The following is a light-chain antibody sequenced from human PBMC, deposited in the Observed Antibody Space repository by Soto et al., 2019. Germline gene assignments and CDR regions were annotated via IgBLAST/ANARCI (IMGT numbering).Light chain of an antibody. CDR2: ATS. CDR3: QQSYSTPRT. Sequence: DIQMTQSPSSLSAFVGDRVTITCRASQSISSTLNWYQQKPGEAPKLLIYATSTLHSGVPSRFSGSASGTDFTLTISSLQPEDFATYYCQQSYSTPRTFGQGTKVEIK. V-gene: IGKV1-39*01. J-gene: IGKJ1*01. CDR1: QSISST.